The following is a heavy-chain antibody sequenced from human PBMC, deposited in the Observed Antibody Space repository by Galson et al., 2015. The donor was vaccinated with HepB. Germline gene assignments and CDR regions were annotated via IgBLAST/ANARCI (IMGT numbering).Heavy chain of an antibody. CDR3: VKTSMIVVVITATFDY. Sequence: SLRLSCAASGFTFSSYAMHWVRQAPGKGLEYVSAISSNGGSTYYADSVKGRFTISRDNSKNTLYLQMSSLRAEDTAVYYCVKTSMIVVVITATFDYWGQGTLVTVSS. J-gene: IGHJ4*02. D-gene: IGHD3-22*01. V-gene: IGHV3-64D*06. CDR2: ISSNGGST. CDR1: GFTFSSYA.